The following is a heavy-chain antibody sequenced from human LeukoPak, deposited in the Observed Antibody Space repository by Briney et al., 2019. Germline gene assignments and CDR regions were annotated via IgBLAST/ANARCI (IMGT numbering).Heavy chain of an antibody. D-gene: IGHD2-8*01. J-gene: IGHJ4*02. CDR2: IYTSGST. V-gene: IGHV4-4*07. CDR1: GGSISSYY. Sequence: SETLSLTCTASGGSISSYYWSWIRQPAGKGLEWIGRIYTSGSTNYNPSLKSRVTMSVDTSKNQFSLKLSSVTAADTAVYYCARGMVYAKSFDYWGQGTLVTVSS. CDR3: ARGMVYAKSFDY.